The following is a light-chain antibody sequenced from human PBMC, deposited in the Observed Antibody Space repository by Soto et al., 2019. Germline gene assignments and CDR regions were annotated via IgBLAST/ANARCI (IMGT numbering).Light chain of an antibody. CDR2: GAS. CDR1: QSVGSN. V-gene: IGKV3-15*01. J-gene: IGKJ4*01. CDR3: QQHSTWPLT. Sequence: EIVMAQSPATLSVSPGERATLSCRASQSVGSNLAWYQQKPGQPPRLLIYGASTRATGVPARFSGSGSGTEFTLTISSLEPEDFAVYYCQQHSTWPLTFGGGTKVDIK.